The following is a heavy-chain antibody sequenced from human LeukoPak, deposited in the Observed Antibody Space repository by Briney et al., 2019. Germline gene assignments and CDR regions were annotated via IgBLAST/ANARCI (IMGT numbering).Heavy chain of an antibody. V-gene: IGHV3-43*01. CDR2: ISWDGGTT. J-gene: IGHJ6*03. D-gene: IGHD3-10*01. CDR1: GFTFDDYT. Sequence: GGSLRLSCAASGFTFDDYTMHWVRQAPGKGLEWVSLISWDGGTTYYADSVKGRFTISRDNAKNSLYLQMNSLRAEDTALYHCARRGYGSGSYEYYYYYYMDVWGKGTTVTVSS. CDR3: ARRGYGSGSYEYYYYYYMDV.